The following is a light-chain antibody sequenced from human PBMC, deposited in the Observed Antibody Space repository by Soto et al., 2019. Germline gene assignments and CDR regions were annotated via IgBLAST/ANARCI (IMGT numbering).Light chain of an antibody. CDR2: GAS. CDR3: QQYNYWPPN. Sequence: EMFMTQSPVTLSVSPGERATLSCRASENVRSNLAWYQQKPGQVPRLLIYGASTRATDIPARFSGSGSGTEFTLTISSLQSEDFAVYYCQQYNYWPPNFGQGTKLEIK. V-gene: IGKV3-15*01. CDR1: ENVRSN. J-gene: IGKJ2*01.